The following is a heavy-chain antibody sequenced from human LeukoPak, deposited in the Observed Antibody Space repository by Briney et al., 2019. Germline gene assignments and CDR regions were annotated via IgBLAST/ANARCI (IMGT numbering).Heavy chain of an antibody. V-gene: IGHV3-48*03. D-gene: IGHD4-17*01. J-gene: IGHJ6*03. Sequence: GGSLRLSCAASGFTFSSYEMNWVRQAPGKGLEWVSYISSSGSTIYYADSVKGRFTISRDNAKNSLYLQMNSLRAEDTAVYYCARDHCGDSRYYYYMDVWGKGTTVTISS. CDR1: GFTFSSYE. CDR2: ISSSGSTI. CDR3: ARDHCGDSRYYYYMDV.